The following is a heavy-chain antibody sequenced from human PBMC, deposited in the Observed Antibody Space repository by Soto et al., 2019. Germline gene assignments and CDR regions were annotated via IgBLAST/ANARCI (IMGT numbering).Heavy chain of an antibody. CDR2: ISSSGTYT. J-gene: IGHJ4*02. D-gene: IGHD1-26*01. V-gene: IGHV3-11*06. CDR1: GFTFSDYY. Sequence: GGSLRLSCAASGFTFSDYYMSWIRQAPGKGLEWVSYISSSGTYTNYAVSVKGRFTISRDNAKNSLYLQMNSLRADDTAVYYCARDVSVGAASIWGQGTLVTVSS. CDR3: ARDVSVGAASI.